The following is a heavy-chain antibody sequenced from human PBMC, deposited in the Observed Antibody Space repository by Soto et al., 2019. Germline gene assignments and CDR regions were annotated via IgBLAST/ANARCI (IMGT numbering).Heavy chain of an antibody. CDR3: AGLGNGSGWYLAPLD. D-gene: IGHD6-19*01. J-gene: IGHJ4*02. CDR1: GGSISSYY. CDR2: IYYSGST. V-gene: IGHV4-59*01. Sequence: SETLSLTCTVSGGSISSYYWSWIRQPPGKGLEWIGYIYYSGSTNYNPSLKSRVTISVDTSKNQFSLKLSSVTAADTAVYYCAGLGNGSGWYLAPLDWGQGTLVTVSS.